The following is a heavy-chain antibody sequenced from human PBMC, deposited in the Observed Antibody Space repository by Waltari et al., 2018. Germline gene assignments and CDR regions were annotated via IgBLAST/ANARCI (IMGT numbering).Heavy chain of an antibody. CDR1: GGTFSSYA. V-gene: IGHV1-69*05. Sequence: QVQLVQSGAEVKKPGSSVKVSCKASGGTFSSYAISWVRQAPGHGLEWMGGIIPIFGTANYAQKFQGRVTITTDESTSTAYMELSSLRSEDTAVYYCTREGYCSGGSCYGIDYFQHWGQGTLVTVSS. CDR3: TREGYCSGGSCYGIDYFQH. CDR2: IIPIFGTA. J-gene: IGHJ1*01. D-gene: IGHD2-15*01.